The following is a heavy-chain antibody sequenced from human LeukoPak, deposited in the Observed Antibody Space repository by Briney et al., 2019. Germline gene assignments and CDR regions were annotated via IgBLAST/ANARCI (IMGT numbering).Heavy chain of an antibody. J-gene: IGHJ4*02. D-gene: IGHD2/OR15-2a*01. CDR1: GDSISSSSYY. V-gene: IGHV4-61*01. CDR2: IYYSGNT. Sequence: SETLSLTCTVSGDSISSSSYYWSWIRQPPGKGLEGIGYIYYSGNTNYNPSLDSRATLSVDTSKNQFSLRLTSVTAADTAVYYCARVRVGGTFYYFDYWGQGTLVTVSS. CDR3: ARVRVGGTFYYFDY.